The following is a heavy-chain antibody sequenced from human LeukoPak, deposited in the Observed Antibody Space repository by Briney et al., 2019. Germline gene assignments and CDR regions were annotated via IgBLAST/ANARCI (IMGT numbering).Heavy chain of an antibody. D-gene: IGHD3-22*01. CDR3: TPDRTMKGY. CDR1: GFTFSNAW. V-gene: IGHV3-15*01. CDR2: IRGKTDGGTI. Sequence: GGSLRLSCAASGFTFSNAWMAWVRQAPGKGLEWVGRIRGKTDGGTINYAAPVKDRFTISRDDSKNTLYLQMNSLEIEDTAVYFCTPDRTMKGYWGQGTLVTVSS. J-gene: IGHJ4*02.